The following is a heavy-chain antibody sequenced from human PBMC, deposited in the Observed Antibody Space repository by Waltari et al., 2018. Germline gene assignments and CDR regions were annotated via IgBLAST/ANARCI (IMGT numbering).Heavy chain of an antibody. D-gene: IGHD2-21*02. CDR1: GFTFGDYG. J-gene: IGHJ4*02. CDR3: TRASSNIVVVTRHFDY. CDR2: IRSKANGGTT. Sequence: EVQLVESGGGLVQPGRSLRLSCTASGFTFGDYGLNWFRQAPGKGVEWVGFIRSKANGGTTDYAGSVKGRFRISRDDSKSIAYLQMNSRKVEDTAVYYCTRASSNIVVVTRHFDYWGQGTLVTVSS. V-gene: IGHV3-49*03.